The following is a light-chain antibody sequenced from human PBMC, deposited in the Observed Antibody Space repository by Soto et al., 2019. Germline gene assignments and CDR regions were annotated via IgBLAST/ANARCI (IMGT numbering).Light chain of an antibody. V-gene: IGKV1-39*01. J-gene: IGKJ4*01. CDR3: QQSYSTPSLT. Sequence: DIQMTQSPSSLSASVGDRVTITCRASQSIDKYVNWYQQKPGKGPNLLIYAASNLRTGVPSRFSGSGSGTDFTLTISGQLPEYFSTYYCQQSYSTPSLTFGGGTKEEIK. CDR1: QSIDKY. CDR2: AAS.